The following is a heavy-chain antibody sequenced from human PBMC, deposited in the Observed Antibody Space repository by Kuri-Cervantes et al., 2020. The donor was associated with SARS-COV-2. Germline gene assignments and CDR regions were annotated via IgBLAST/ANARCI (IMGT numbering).Heavy chain of an antibody. D-gene: IGHD2-2*01. CDR3: ARVVVVVPAARVYYYYMDV. J-gene: IGHJ6*03. Sequence: GGSLRLSCAASGFTFSSYSMNWVRQAPGKGLEWVSSISSSSSYIYYADSVKGRFTISRDNAKNSLYLQMNSLRAEDTAVYYCARVVVVVPAARVYYYYMDVWGKGTTVTVSS. V-gene: IGHV3-21*01. CDR1: GFTFSSYS. CDR2: ISSSSSYI.